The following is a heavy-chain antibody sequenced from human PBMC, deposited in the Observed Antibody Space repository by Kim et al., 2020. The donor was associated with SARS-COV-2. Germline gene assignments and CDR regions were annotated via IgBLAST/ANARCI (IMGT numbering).Heavy chain of an antibody. CDR3: ASLDGWARGRPFDY. J-gene: IGHJ4*02. CDR2: ISSNGGST. CDR1: GFTFSSYA. V-gene: IGHV3-64*01. D-gene: IGHD3-10*01. Sequence: GGSLRLSCAASGFTFSSYAMHWVRQAPGKGLEYVSAISSNGGSTYYANSVKGRFTISRDNSKNTLYLQMGSLRAEDMAVYYCASLDGWARGRPFDYWGQGTLVTVSS.